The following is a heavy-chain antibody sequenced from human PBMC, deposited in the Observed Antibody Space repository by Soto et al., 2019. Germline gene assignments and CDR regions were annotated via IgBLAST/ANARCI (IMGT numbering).Heavy chain of an antibody. J-gene: IGHJ6*02. Sequence: QVQLVQSGAEVKKPGSSVKVSCKASGGTFGRYAISWVRQAPGQGLEWMGGIIPIPGTANEAQKIQGRVTIAADESTSTAYMELSSLRSEDTAVYYCARSQGSSTSLEIYYYYYYGMDVWGQGTTVTVSS. D-gene: IGHD2-2*01. CDR2: IIPIPGTA. CDR1: GGTFGRYA. CDR3: ARSQGSSTSLEIYYYYYYGMDV. V-gene: IGHV1-69*01.